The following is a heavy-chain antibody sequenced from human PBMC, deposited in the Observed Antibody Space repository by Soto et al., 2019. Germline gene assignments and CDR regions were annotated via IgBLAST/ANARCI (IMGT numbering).Heavy chain of an antibody. CDR1: GFTFSSYA. V-gene: IGHV3-23*01. D-gene: IGHD2-2*01. CDR3: AKVEYCSSTSCPTFDY. Sequence: GGSLRLSCAASGFTFSSYAMSWVRQAPGKGLEWVSAISGSGGSTYYADSVKGWFTISRDNSKNTLYLQMNSLRAEDTAVYYCAKVEYCSSTSCPTFDYWGQGTLVTVSS. J-gene: IGHJ4*02. CDR2: ISGSGGST.